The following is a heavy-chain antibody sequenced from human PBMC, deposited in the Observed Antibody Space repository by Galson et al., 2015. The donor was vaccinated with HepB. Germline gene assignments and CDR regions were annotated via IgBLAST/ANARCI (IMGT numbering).Heavy chain of an antibody. CDR3: ARDGGIAAAGPSYWYFDL. J-gene: IGHJ2*01. Sequence: SVKVSCKASGYTFTGYHMHWVRQAPGQGLEWMGWINPNSGGTNYAQKFQGWVTMTRDTSISTAYMELSRLRSDDTAVYYCARDGGIAAAGPSYWYFDLWGRGTLVTVSS. CDR2: INPNSGGT. D-gene: IGHD6-13*01. CDR1: GYTFTGYH. V-gene: IGHV1-2*04.